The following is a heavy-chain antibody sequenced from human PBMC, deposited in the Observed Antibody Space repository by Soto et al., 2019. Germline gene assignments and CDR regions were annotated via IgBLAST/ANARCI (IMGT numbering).Heavy chain of an antibody. D-gene: IGHD3-9*01. J-gene: IGHJ2*01. Sequence: QVQLQQWGAGPLRPLETLSLTCGVSGGSFSGYYWAWIRQSPGKGLEWIGEINDRGSINYNPSLKGRVSISVDKTKNHCSLNLGSVTAADTAVYYCARESHDILTGPPWVWYFDLWGRGTLVTVSS. CDR3: ARESHDILTGPPWVWYFDL. CDR1: GGSFSGYY. V-gene: IGHV4-34*01. CDR2: INDRGSI.